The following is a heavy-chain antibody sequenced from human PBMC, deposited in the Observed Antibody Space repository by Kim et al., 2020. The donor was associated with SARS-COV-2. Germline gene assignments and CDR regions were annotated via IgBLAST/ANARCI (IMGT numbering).Heavy chain of an antibody. Sequence: SRKSRVTISVDTSKNQFSRKLSAVTAADTAVYYCARHAPPWQQLVNFDYWGQGTLVTVSS. CDR3: ARHAPPWQQLVNFDY. V-gene: IGHV4-39*01. J-gene: IGHJ4*02. D-gene: IGHD6-13*01.